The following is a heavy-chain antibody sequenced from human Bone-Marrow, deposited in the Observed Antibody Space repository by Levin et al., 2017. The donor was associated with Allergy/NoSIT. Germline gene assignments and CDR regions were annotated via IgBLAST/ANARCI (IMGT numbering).Heavy chain of an antibody. D-gene: IGHD2-15*01. Sequence: PGGSLRLSCAVYGGSFSGYYWSWIRQPPGKGLEWIGEINHSGSTNYNPSLKSRVTISVDTSKNQFSLKLSSVTAADTAVYYCARGGVVVVAATHHARTRYNWFDPWGQGTLVTVSS. CDR2: INHSGST. J-gene: IGHJ5*02. CDR1: GGSFSGYY. CDR3: ARGGVVVVAATHHARTRYNWFDP. V-gene: IGHV4-34*01.